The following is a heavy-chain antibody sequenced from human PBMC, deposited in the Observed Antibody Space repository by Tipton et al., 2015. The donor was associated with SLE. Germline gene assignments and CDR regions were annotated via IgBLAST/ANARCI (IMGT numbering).Heavy chain of an antibody. Sequence: LRLSCTASGFTFGDYAMSWFRQAPGKGLEWVGFIRSKAYGGTTEYAASVKGRFTISRDDSKSIAYLQMNSLKTEDTAVYYCARDRRAVAATPHAFDIWGQGTMVTVSS. V-gene: IGHV3-49*03. CDR1: GFTFGDYA. CDR2: IRSKAYGGTT. J-gene: IGHJ3*02. CDR3: ARDRRAVAATPHAFDI. D-gene: IGHD6-19*01.